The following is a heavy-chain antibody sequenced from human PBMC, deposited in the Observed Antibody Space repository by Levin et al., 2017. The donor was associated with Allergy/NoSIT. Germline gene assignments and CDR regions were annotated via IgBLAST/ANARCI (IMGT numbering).Heavy chain of an antibody. Sequence: QTLSLTCSFSGFSLSTSGLCVSWIRQPPGKALEWLARIDWDDDKWYSTSLKTRVTISKDTSKNQVVLTMTNMDPVDTATYYCVRTRRVTIGAAGRYYFDYWGQGTLVTVSS. D-gene: IGHD6-13*01. J-gene: IGHJ4*02. CDR3: VRTRRVTIGAAGRYYFDY. V-gene: IGHV2-70*11. CDR1: GFSLSTSGLC. CDR2: IDWDDDK.